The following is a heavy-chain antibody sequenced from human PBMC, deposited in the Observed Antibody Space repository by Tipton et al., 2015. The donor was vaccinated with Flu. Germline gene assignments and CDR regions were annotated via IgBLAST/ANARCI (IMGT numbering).Heavy chain of an antibody. CDR3: ARVTSEPILWWYFDY. CDR2: IYYSGST. J-gene: IGHJ4*02. V-gene: IGHV4-39*07. D-gene: IGHD2-21*01. Sequence: TLSLTCTVSGGSISSSSYYWGWIRQPPGKGLEWIGSIYYSGSTYYNPSLKSRVTISVDTPKNQFSLKLSSVTAADTAVYYCARVTSEPILWWYFDYWGQGTLVTVSS. CDR1: GGSISSSSYY.